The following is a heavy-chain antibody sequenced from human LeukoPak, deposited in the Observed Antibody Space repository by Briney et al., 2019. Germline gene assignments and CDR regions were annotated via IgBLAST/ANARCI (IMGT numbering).Heavy chain of an antibody. CDR3: AKCRYSYGDLDY. V-gene: IGHV3-23*01. CDR2: ISGSGGGT. D-gene: IGHD5-18*01. Sequence: GGSLRLSCAASGFTFSSYAMSWVRQAPGKGLEWVSAISGSGGGTYYADSVKGRFTISRDNSKNTLYLQMSSLRAEDTAVYYCAKCRYSYGDLDYWGQGTLVTVSS. CDR1: GFTFSSYA. J-gene: IGHJ4*02.